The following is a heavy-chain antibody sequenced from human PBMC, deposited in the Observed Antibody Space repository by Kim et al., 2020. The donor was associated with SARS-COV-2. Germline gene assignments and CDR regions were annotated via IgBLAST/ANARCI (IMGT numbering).Heavy chain of an antibody. V-gene: IGHV4-34*01. D-gene: IGHD3-10*01. CDR1: GGSFSGYY. Sequence: SETLSLTCAVYGGSFSGYYWSWIRQPPGKGLEWIGEINHSGSTNYNPSLKSRVTISVDTSKNQFSLKLSSVTAADTAVYYCARGSTPYYYGSGSYYRFDYYYYYMDVWGKGTTVTVSS. CDR2: INHSGST. CDR3: ARGSTPYYYGSGSYYRFDYYYYYMDV. J-gene: IGHJ6*03.